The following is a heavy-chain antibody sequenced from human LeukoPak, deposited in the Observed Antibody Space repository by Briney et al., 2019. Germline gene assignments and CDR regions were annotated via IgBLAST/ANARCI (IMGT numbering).Heavy chain of an antibody. CDR2: IYSGGST. J-gene: IGHJ6*03. Sequence: GGSLRLSCAASGFTVSSNYMSWVRQAPGKGLEWVSVIYSGGSTYYADSVKGRFAISRDNSKNTLYLQMSSLRAEDTAVYYCARAPGGYMDVWGKGTTVTVSS. CDR3: ARAPGGYMDV. CDR1: GFTVSSNY. V-gene: IGHV3-53*01.